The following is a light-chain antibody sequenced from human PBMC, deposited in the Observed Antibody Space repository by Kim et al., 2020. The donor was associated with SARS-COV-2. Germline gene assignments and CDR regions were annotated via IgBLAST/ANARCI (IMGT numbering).Light chain of an antibody. CDR1: QSVDTS. Sequence: SLSPGETATLSCRASQSVDTSLAWYQLKPGQAPRLIIFDVSRSVTGTPARFSGTGSGTDFTLTISSLEPEDVALYFCYHRSLWTPTFGGGTKVEI. V-gene: IGKV3-11*01. J-gene: IGKJ4*01. CDR3: YHRSLWTPT. CDR2: DVS.